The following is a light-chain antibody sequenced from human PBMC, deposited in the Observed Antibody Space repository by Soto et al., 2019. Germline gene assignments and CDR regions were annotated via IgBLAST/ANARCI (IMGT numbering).Light chain of an antibody. V-gene: IGLV2-11*01. Sequence: QSVLTQPRSVSGSPGQSVTISCTGTSSDIVSWYQQHPGKAPKLMIYYVSQRPSGVPDRFSGSKSGNTASLTISGLQAEDEADYYCCSSAGSFTWVFGGGTKVTVL. CDR1: SSDIV. J-gene: IGLJ3*02. CDR3: CSSAGSFTWV. CDR2: YVS.